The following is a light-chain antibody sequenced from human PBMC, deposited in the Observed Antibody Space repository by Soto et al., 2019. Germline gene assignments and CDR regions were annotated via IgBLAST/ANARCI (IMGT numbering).Light chain of an antibody. V-gene: IGLV2-14*02. J-gene: IGLJ2*01. CDR1: NNDVGGYKL. Sequence: QSALTQPASVSGSPGQSITISCTGTNNDVGGYKLVSWYQQHPGKVPKVVIYEGSKRPSGVSNRFSGSKSGTSASLAISGLQSEDEADYYCAAWDDSLNGVVFGGGTKVTVL. CDR2: EGS. CDR3: AAWDDSLNGVV.